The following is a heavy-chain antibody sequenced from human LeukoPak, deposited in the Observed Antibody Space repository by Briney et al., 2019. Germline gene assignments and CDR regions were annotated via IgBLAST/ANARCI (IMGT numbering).Heavy chain of an antibody. J-gene: IGHJ4*02. CDR1: GGSLSSRSDY. V-gene: IGHV4-39*01. CDR3: ARRPGEYGGNDFDY. CDR2: IYYTGST. Sequence: SETLSLTCTVSGGSLSSRSDYWGWISQPPGKGLEWIGSIYYTGSTHYNPSLKSRVTISVDTSKNQFSLKLSSVTAADTAVYYCARRPGEYGGNDFDYWGQGTLVTVSS. D-gene: IGHD4/OR15-4a*01.